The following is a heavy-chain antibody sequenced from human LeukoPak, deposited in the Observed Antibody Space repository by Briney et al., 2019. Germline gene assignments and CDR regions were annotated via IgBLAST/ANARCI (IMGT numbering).Heavy chain of an antibody. CDR3: ARDPPGGVAGPCFDY. Sequence: ASVKASCKASGYTFTSYAMNWVRQAPGQGLEWMGWINTNTGNPTYAQGFTGRFVFSLDTSVSTAYLQISSLKAEDTAVYYCARDPPGGVAGPCFDYWGQGTLVTVSS. CDR2: INTNTGNP. D-gene: IGHD6-19*01. J-gene: IGHJ4*02. V-gene: IGHV7-4-1*02. CDR1: GYTFTSYA.